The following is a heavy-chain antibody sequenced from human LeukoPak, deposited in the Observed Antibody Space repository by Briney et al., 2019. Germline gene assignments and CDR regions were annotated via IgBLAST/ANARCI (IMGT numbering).Heavy chain of an antibody. J-gene: IGHJ4*02. CDR3: ARGATAMVSFYCDY. CDR2: IQFDGDNK. D-gene: IGHD5-18*01. CDR1: GFTFSNYG. Sequence: GGSLRLSCAASGFTFSNYGMHWVRQAPDKGLEWLAFIQFDGDNKYYADSVKGRFTISRDNSKNTLYLQMNSLRPEDTAVYYCARGATAMVSFYCDYWGRGTLVTVSS. V-gene: IGHV3-30*02.